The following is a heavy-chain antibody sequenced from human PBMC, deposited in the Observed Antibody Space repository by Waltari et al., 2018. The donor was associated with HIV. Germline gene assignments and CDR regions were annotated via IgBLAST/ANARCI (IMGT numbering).Heavy chain of an antibody. D-gene: IGHD3-3*02. J-gene: IGHJ2*01. Sequence: QEYLVESGGGVVQPGRSRTLSCEASGFIFSRYAMPWVRQAPGKGPGWVAVVWYDGTNKYYADSVKGRFTISRDNSRNTLFLHMNGLRVDDTAVYFCARDLEHLEVAPIWYFDLWGRGSLVTVSS. CDR1: GFIFSRYA. V-gene: IGHV3-33*01. CDR3: ARDLEHLEVAPIWYFDL. CDR2: VWYDGTNK.